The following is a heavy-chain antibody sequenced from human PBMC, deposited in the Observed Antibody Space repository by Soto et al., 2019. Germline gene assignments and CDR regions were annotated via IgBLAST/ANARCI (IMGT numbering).Heavy chain of an antibody. CDR1: GGSFSGYY. D-gene: IGHD5-18*01. Sequence: QVQLQQWGAGLLKPSETLSLTCAVYGGSFSGYYWSWFRQPPGKGLEWIGEINHSGSTNYNPSLKSRVTISVDTSKNQFSLKLSSVTAADTAVYYCATDTNYYYYGMDVWGQGTTVTVSS. V-gene: IGHV4-34*01. CDR2: INHSGST. CDR3: ATDTNYYYYGMDV. J-gene: IGHJ6*02.